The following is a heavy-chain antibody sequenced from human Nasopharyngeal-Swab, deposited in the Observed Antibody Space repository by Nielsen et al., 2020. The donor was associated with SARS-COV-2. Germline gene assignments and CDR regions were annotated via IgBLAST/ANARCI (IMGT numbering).Heavy chain of an antibody. J-gene: IGHJ5*02. CDR2: IYYRGST. D-gene: IGHD3-16*02. Sequence: WLRQPPGTGLAWIGYIYYRGSTNYNPSLKSRVTISVDTSKNQFSLKLSTVTAAVSAVYYCARGVVGNYDYVWGSYRYDNWFDPWGQGTLVTVSS. V-gene: IGHV4-59*01. CDR3: ARGVVGNYDYVWGSYRYDNWFDP.